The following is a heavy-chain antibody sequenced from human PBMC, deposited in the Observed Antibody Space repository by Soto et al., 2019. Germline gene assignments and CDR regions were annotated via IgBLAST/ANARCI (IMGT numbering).Heavy chain of an antibody. CDR3: AKVLDSGSYSADYYYGMDV. J-gene: IGHJ6*02. CDR2: ISYDGSNK. Sequence: PGGSLRLSCAASGFTFSSYAMHWVRQAPGKGLEWVAVISYDGSNKYYADSVKGRFTISRDNSKNTLYLQMNSLRAEDTAVYYCAKVLDSGSYSADYYYGMDVWGQGTTVTVSS. CDR1: GFTFSSYA. V-gene: IGHV3-30-3*01. D-gene: IGHD1-26*01.